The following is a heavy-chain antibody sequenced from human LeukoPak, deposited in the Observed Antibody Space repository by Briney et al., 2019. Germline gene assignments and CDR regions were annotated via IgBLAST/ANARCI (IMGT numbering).Heavy chain of an antibody. V-gene: IGHV1-2*02. D-gene: IGHD3/OR15-3a*01. CDR2: VNPNSGDT. J-gene: IGHJ4*02. CDR1: GYTFTGYY. Sequence: ASVKVSCKASGYTFTGYYLHWVRQAPGQGLEWMGCVNPNSGDTNYAQKFQGRATMTRDTSISTAYMELSSLTSDDTAVYYCARSTSDWLLQILDYWGQGTLVTVSS. CDR3: ARSTSDWLLQILDY.